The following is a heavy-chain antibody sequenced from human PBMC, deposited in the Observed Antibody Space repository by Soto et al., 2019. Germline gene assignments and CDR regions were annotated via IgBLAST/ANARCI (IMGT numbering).Heavy chain of an antibody. D-gene: IGHD2-8*01. Sequence: ASVKVSWKASGYSFTDYHIHWVRQAPGQGLEWLGRINPKSGGTSTAQKFQGWVTMTRDRSISTVYMELTRLRSDDTAVYFCARGHSTDCSNGVCSFFYNHEMDVWGQGTTVTVSS. CDR3: ARGHSTDCSNGVCSFFYNHEMDV. CDR1: GYSFTDYH. J-gene: IGHJ6*02. V-gene: IGHV1-2*04. CDR2: INPKSGGT.